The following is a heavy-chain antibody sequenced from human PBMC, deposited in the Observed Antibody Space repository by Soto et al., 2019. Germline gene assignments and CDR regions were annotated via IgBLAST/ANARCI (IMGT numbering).Heavy chain of an antibody. D-gene: IGHD3-10*01. V-gene: IGHV1-18*04. CDR2: ISPWKGNT. CDR1: GYNFMPYG. Sequence: ASVKVSCKASGYNFMPYGVNWVRQAPGQGLEWMGWISPWKGNTNYAQNFQGRVTMTTDTSTSTAYMELRSLTSDDTAAYYCARDLDPSGSYYTDYWGPGTLVTVSS. CDR3: ARDLDPSGSYYTDY. J-gene: IGHJ4*02.